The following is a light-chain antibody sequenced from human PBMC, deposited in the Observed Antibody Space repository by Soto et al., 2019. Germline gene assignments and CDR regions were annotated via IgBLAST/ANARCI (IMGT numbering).Light chain of an antibody. J-gene: IGLJ2*01. CDR3: AAWDDSLNGLV. Sequence: QSALTQPPSASGSPGMSVTLSCSGTDNDVGRYDYVSWYQQHPGKAPKLLIYEVSKRPSGVPDRFSASKSGNTASLTVSGLQGEDEADYYCAAWDDSLNGLVFGGGTKLTVL. V-gene: IGLV2-8*01. CDR2: EVS. CDR1: DNDVGRYDY.